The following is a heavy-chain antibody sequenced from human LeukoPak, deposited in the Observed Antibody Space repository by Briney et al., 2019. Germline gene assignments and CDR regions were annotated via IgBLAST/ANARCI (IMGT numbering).Heavy chain of an antibody. D-gene: IGHD2-15*01. CDR2: ISRSSGYI. Sequence: GGSLRLSCAASGFTFSSYSMNWVRQAPGKGLEWVSSISRSSGYIYYADSVKGRFTISRDNSNNTLYLQMNSLRAEDTAVYYCAKDLSYCSGGTCYTSRYYGMDVWGQGTTVTVSS. CDR1: GFTFSSYS. CDR3: AKDLSYCSGGTCYTSRYYGMDV. V-gene: IGHV3-21*04. J-gene: IGHJ6*02.